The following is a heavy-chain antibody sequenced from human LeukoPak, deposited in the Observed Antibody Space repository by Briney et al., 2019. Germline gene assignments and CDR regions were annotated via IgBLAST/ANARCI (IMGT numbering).Heavy chain of an antibody. J-gene: IGHJ4*02. V-gene: IGHV3-23*01. CDR2: ISGSGGST. CDR1: GFTFSSYA. D-gene: IGHD3-10*01. CDR3: AKGAGYYGSGSLPGGY. Sequence: GGSLRLSCAASGFTFSSYAMGWVRQAPGKGLEWVSAISGSGGSTYYADSVKGRFTISRDNSKNTLYLQMNSLRAEDTAVYYCAKGAGYYGSGSLPGGYWGQGTLVTVSS.